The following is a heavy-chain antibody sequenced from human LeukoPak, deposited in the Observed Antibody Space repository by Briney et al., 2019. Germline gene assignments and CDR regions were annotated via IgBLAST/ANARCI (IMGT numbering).Heavy chain of an antibody. J-gene: IGHJ4*02. Sequence: ASVKVSCKASGYTFTSYGISWVRQAPGQGLEWMGWIGVYNGKTNYAQKFQGRVTMTTDTSTSTVYMELRSLRYDDTAMYYCARVGTTGRYYVDYWGQGTLVTVSS. CDR2: IGVYNGKT. V-gene: IGHV1-18*01. CDR1: GYTFTSYG. D-gene: IGHD1-26*01. CDR3: ARVGTTGRYYVDY.